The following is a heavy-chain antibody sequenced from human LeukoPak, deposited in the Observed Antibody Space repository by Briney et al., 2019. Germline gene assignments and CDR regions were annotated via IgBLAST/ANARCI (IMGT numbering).Heavy chain of an antibody. CDR3: ARVGGATGSYWFDP. D-gene: IGHD1-26*01. J-gene: IGHJ5*02. Sequence: SETLSLNCTVSGGSISSYYWSWIRQPPGKGLEWIGYIYYSGSTNYNPSLKSRVTISVDTSKNQFSLKLSSVTAADTAVYYCARVGGATGSYWFDPWGQGTLVTVSS. CDR2: IYYSGST. CDR1: GGSISSYY. V-gene: IGHV4-59*01.